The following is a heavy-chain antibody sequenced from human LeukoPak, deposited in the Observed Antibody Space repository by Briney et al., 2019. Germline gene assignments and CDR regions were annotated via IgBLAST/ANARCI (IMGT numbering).Heavy chain of an antibody. CDR1: GFTFSSYW. J-gene: IGHJ4*02. D-gene: IGHD5-18*01. V-gene: IGHV3-7*04. CDR3: ARGYSYGYI. Sequence: GGSLRLSCAASGFTFSSYWMNWVRQAPGKGLEWVANIKQGGSEKYYVDSVKGRFTISRDDAKNSLYLQMNSLRAEDTAVYYCARGYSYGYIWGQGTLVSVSS. CDR2: IKQGGSEK.